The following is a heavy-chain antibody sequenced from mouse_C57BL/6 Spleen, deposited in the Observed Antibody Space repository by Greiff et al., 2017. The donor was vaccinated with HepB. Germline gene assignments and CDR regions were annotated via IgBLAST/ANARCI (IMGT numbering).Heavy chain of an antibody. CDR3: ARLGLRRDYYAMDY. V-gene: IGHV1-64*01. D-gene: IGHD2-4*01. J-gene: IGHJ4*01. CDR1: GYTSTSYW. Sequence: VQLQQPGAELVKPGASVKLSCKASGYTSTSYWMHWVKQRPGQGLEWIGMIHPNSGSTNYNEKFKSKATLTVDKSSSTAYMQLSSLTSEDSAVYYCARLGLRRDYYAMDYWGQGTSVTVSS. CDR2: IHPNSGST.